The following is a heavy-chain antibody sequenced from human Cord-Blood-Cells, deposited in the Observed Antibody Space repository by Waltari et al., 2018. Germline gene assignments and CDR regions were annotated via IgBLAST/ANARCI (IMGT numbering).Heavy chain of an antibody. CDR1: GFTFSSYS. D-gene: IGHD6-13*01. CDR3: ARYSSSWYAFDI. V-gene: IGHV3-21*01. CDR2: ISSSSSYI. Sequence: EVQLVESGGGMVKPGGSLRLSCAASGFTFSSYSMTWVGQAPGKGLEWVSSISSSSSYIYYADSVKGRFTISRDNAKNSLYLQMNSLRAEDTAVYYCARYSSSWYAFDIWGQGTMVTVSS. J-gene: IGHJ3*02.